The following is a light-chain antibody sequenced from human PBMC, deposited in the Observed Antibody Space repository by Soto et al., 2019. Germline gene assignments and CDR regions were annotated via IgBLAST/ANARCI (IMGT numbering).Light chain of an antibody. J-gene: IGKJ5*01. CDR2: DAS. Sequence: VVLTHSPATLSLSPGERATLSCRASQGVSNFLAWYQQKPGQAPRLLIYDASNRATGVPARFSGSGSGRDFTLTISSLEPEDFAVYYCQQRSDWPPINFGQGTRLEIK. CDR1: QGVSNF. CDR3: QQRSDWPPIN. V-gene: IGKV3-11*02.